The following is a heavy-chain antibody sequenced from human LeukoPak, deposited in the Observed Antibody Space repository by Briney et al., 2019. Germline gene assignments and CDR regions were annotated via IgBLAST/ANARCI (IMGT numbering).Heavy chain of an antibody. CDR2: IRSKANSYAT. D-gene: IGHD2-21*02. CDR1: GFTFSGSA. CDR3: TGRVNEYCGGDCYSGFWFDP. Sequence: GGSLRLSCAASGFTFSGSAMHWVRQASGKGLEWVGRIRSKANSYATAYAASVKGRFTISRDDSKNTAYLQMNSLKTEDTAVYYCTGRVNEYCGGDCYSGFWFDPWGQGTLVTVSS. J-gene: IGHJ5*02. V-gene: IGHV3-73*01.